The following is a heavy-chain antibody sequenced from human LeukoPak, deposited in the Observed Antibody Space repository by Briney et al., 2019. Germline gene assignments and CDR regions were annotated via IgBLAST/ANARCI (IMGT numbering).Heavy chain of an antibody. CDR3: ARDANYHVSSDYYDAFDI. D-gene: IGHD3-22*01. V-gene: IGHV3-21*01. Sequence: PGGSLRLSCAASGFTFSNYNMNWVRQAPGKGLEWVSSISSSSSYIYYADSVKGRFTISRDNAKNPLYLQMNSLRAEDTAVYYCARDANYHVSSDYYDAFDIWGQGTMVTVSS. J-gene: IGHJ3*02. CDR2: ISSSSSYI. CDR1: GFTFSNYN.